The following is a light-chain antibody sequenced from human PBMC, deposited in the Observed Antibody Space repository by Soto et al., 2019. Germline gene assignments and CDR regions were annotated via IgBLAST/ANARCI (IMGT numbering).Light chain of an antibody. Sequence: QSVLTQPASVSGSPGQSITISCTGTSSDVGSYNLVSWYQQHPGKAPKLMIYEGSKRPSGVSNRFSGSKSGNTASLTISGLQAEDDADYYCCSYAGSSTSLYVFGTGTKVTVL. CDR2: EGS. CDR3: CSYAGSSTSLYV. V-gene: IGLV2-23*01. J-gene: IGLJ1*01. CDR1: SSDVGSYNL.